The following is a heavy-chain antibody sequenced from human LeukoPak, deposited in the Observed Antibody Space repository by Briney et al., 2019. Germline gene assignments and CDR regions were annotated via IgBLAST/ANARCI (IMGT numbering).Heavy chain of an antibody. J-gene: IGHJ4*02. Sequence: ASVKVSCKASGYTFTGYYMHWVRQAPGQGLEWMGWINPHSGGTDYAQKFQGRVTMTRDTSISTAYMELSRLRSDDTAVYYCAREISARITMVRGVDYWGQGTLVTVSS. CDR3: AREISARITMVRGVDY. V-gene: IGHV1-2*02. CDR2: INPHSGGT. D-gene: IGHD3-10*01. CDR1: GYTFTGYY.